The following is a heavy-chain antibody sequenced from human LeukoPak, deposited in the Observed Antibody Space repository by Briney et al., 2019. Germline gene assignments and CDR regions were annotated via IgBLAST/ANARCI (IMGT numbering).Heavy chain of an antibody. CDR1: GFTFSSHW. D-gene: IGHD2-21*01. Sequence: GGSLRLSCADYGFTFSSHWMTCDRQAPGKGLELVAHIKHEGSEKNSVDSVKGRITISRNTAKNSLYLQRNSLTAEDTAVYYCTKVALATAYSFDSWGQGTLVTVSS. CDR2: IKHEGSEK. CDR3: TKVALATAYSFDS. J-gene: IGHJ4*02. V-gene: IGHV3-7*01.